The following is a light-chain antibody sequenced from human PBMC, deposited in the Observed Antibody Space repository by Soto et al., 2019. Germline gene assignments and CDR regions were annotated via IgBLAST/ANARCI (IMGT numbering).Light chain of an antibody. CDR3: QQRSNWPPIT. CDR2: GAS. J-gene: IGKJ5*01. CDR1: QSVSSN. Sequence: EIVMTQSPATLSVSPGERATLSCRASQSVSSNLAWYQQKPGQAPRLLIYGASTRATGIPAGFSGSGSGTEFTLTISSLQSEDFAVYYCQQRSNWPPITFGQGTRLEIK. V-gene: IGKV3-15*01.